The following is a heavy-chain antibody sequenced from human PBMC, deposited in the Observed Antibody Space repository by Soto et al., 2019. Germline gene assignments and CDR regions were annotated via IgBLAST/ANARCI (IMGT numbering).Heavy chain of an antibody. D-gene: IGHD6-25*01. CDR3: ARDLIRVETATISRYFDY. J-gene: IGHJ4*02. Sequence: PGGSLRLSCAASGFTFSNYGMHWVRQAPGKGLEWVAVITNDGRNKYYADPLKGRFTISRDNAKNSLYLQMNSLRAEDTAVYYCARDLIRVETATISRYFDYWGQGTLVTVSS. CDR2: ITNDGRNK. CDR1: GFTFSNYG. V-gene: IGHV3-30*03.